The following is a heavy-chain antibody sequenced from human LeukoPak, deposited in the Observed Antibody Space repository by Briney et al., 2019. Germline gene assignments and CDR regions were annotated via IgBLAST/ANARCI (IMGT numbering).Heavy chain of an antibody. D-gene: IGHD3-10*01. Sequence: KTGGSLRLSCAASGFTFSSFGMNWVRQAPGKGLEWVGRIKSKSDGGTTDYAAPVKGRFTISRDDSKNTLFLQVNSLKIEDTAVYYCTTVTLRPVGLWGQGTLVTVSS. J-gene: IGHJ4*02. V-gene: IGHV3-15*05. CDR1: GFTFSSFG. CDR3: TTVTLRPVGL. CDR2: IKSKSDGGTT.